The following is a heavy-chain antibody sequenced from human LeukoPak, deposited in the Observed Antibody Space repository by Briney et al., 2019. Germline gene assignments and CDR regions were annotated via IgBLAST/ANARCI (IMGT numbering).Heavy chain of an antibody. D-gene: IGHD6-13*01. V-gene: IGHV3-74*01. J-gene: IGHJ5*02. CDR2: INSDGSST. CDR3: ARGPSGYSSSWNWFDP. CDR1: GFTFSSYW. Sequence: GGSLRLSCTASGFTFSSYWMHWVRQAPGKGLVWVSRINSDGSSTNYADSVKGRFTISRDNAKNSLYLQMNSLRAEDTAVYYCARGPSGYSSSWNWFDPWGQGTLVTVSS.